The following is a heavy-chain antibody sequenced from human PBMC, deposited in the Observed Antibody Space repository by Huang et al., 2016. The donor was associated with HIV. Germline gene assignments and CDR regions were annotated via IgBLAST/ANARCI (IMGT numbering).Heavy chain of an antibody. J-gene: IGHJ5*02. CDR1: GGTLTSYA. CDR2: IIPIYDTP. D-gene: IGHD3-16*01. V-gene: IGHV1-69*06. CDR3: ARDHVSGGRSLGFDP. Sequence: QVQLLQSGAEVKKPGSSMKVSCKASGGTLTSYAITWVRQAPGQGLVWMGGIIPIYDTPNYAQKVQGRITITADKSTNTVYMTLSSLRSEDTAVYYCARDHVSGGRSLGFDPWGQGTLVTVSS.